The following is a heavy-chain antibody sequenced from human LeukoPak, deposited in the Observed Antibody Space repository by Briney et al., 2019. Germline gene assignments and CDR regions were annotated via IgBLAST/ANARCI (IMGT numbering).Heavy chain of an antibody. CDR1: GYTFTDYY. J-gene: IGHJ5*01. Sequence: ASVKVSCKTSGYTFTDYYIHWVRQAPGQGLDWMGWINPNSGGTYYARKFQGRVTMTRDTSISTAYMELSRLKSDDTAVYYCARAGSSWFGYWGQGTLVTVSS. CDR2: INPNSGGT. D-gene: IGHD6-13*01. V-gene: IGHV1-2*02. CDR3: ARAGSSWFGY.